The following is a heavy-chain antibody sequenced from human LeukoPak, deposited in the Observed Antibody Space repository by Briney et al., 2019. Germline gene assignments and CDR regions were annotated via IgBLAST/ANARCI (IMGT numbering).Heavy chain of an antibody. D-gene: IGHD5-24*01. CDR2: ISSSGTYT. CDR3: XRDXGXXQXTYXXF. CDR1: FXFXXYS. J-gene: IGHJ4*02. Sequence: FXFXXYSMNWVRQAPGKXLEWVSSISSSGTYTYYADSMRGRFIISRDNATNSLYLQMSSLRAEDTAVYYCXRDXGXXQXTYXXFWGQGTLVTVSS. V-gene: IGHV3-21*01.